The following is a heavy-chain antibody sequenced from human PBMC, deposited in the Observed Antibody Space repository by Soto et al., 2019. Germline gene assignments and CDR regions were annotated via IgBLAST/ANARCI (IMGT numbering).Heavy chain of an antibody. Sequence: SVKVSCKASGRTFSSYAISWVRQAPGQGLEWMGGIIPIFGTANYAQKFQGRVTITADESTSTAYMELSSLRSEDTAVYYCARGSSTTVTTYWFDPWGQGTLVTVSS. CDR2: IIPIFGTA. V-gene: IGHV1-69*13. CDR1: GRTFSSYA. J-gene: IGHJ5*02. D-gene: IGHD4-17*01. CDR3: ARGSSTTVTTYWFDP.